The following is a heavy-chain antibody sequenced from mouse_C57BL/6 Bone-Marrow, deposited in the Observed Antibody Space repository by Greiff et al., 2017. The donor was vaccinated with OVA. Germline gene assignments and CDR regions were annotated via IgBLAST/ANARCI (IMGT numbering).Heavy chain of an antibody. CDR2: IYPGSGST. CDR3: ARSYYSNPFAY. J-gene: IGHJ3*01. V-gene: IGHV1-55*01. D-gene: IGHD2-5*01. CDR1: GYTFTSYW. Sequence: VQLQQSGAELVKPGASVKMSCKASGYTFTSYWITWVKQRPGQGLEWIGDIYPGSGSTNYNEKFKSKATLTVGTSSSTAYMQLSSLTSEDSAVYYCARSYYSNPFAYWGQGTLVTVSA.